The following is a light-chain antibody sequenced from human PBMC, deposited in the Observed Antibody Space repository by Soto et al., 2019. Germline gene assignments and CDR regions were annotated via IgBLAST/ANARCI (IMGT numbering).Light chain of an antibody. V-gene: IGKV1-9*01. CDR3: QHLNSNPS. CDR2: AAS. Sequence: DIQLTQSPSVLTASVLDRLTITCRASQGISSFLAWYQQKPGKDPNLLIFAASTLQSGVPSRFSGSGSGTEFTLTISSLQTEDFATYYRQHLNSNPSVGQGTRLEIK. J-gene: IGKJ5*01. CDR1: QGISSF.